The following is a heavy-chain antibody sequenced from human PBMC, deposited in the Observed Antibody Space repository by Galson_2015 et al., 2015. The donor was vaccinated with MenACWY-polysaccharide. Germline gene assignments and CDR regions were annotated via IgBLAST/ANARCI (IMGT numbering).Heavy chain of an antibody. Sequence: SVKVSCKASGDTFSSYAISWVRQAPGQGLEWMGRIIPILGIANYAQKFQGRVTITADKSTSTAYMELSSLRSEDTAVYYCARDPSVEMAANFFDYWGQGTLATVSS. D-gene: IGHD5-24*01. CDR3: ARDPSVEMAANFFDY. V-gene: IGHV1-69*04. J-gene: IGHJ4*02. CDR1: GDTFSSYA. CDR2: IIPILGIA.